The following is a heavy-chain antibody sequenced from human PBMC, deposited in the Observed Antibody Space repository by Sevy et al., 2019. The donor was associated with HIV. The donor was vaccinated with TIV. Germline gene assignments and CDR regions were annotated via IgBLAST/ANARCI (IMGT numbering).Heavy chain of an antibody. J-gene: IGHJ3*02. Sequence: SETLSLTCTVSGGSISSGNYYWSWIRQPAGKGLEWIGRIYTSESTNYNPSLKSRVTISVDTSKNQFSLKLSSVTAADTAVYYCARVGGHSYGYSAFDIWGQGTMVTVS. CDR1: GGSISSGNYY. D-gene: IGHD5-18*01. V-gene: IGHV4-61*02. CDR3: ARVGGHSYGYSAFDI. CDR2: IYTSEST.